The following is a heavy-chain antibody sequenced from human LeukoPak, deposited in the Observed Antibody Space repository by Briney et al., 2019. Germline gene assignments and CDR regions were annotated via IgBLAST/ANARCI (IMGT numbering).Heavy chain of an antibody. Sequence: PVNDTCKSSGYTFTCYYRHLVRQAPGQGLEWMGLINPNSGGTNYAQNFQGSVTMTSDTSISTAYMQLGRVRSDDTAVYYCARGFEYSSSSQSIRLYYMDVWGKGTTVTVSS. J-gene: IGHJ6*03. D-gene: IGHD6-6*01. CDR3: ARGFEYSSSSQSIRLYYMDV. CDR2: INPNSGGT. CDR1: GYTFTCYY. V-gene: IGHV1-2*02.